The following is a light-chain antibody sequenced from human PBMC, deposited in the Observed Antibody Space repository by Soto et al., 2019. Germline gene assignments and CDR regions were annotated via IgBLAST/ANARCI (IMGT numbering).Light chain of an antibody. CDR3: KQYASSPYT. V-gene: IGKV3-20*01. Sequence: IVMTQSPATLSVSPGERATLSCRASQSINSSYLAWYQQKPGQAPRLLIYGAYRRATGIPDRFSGRESGTDFTLTITTLEPEDSAVYFCKQYASSPYTVGQGTKVDIK. CDR2: GAY. CDR1: QSINSSY. J-gene: IGKJ2*01.